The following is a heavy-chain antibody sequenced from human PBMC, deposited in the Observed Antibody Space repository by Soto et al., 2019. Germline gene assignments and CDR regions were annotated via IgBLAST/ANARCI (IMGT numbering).Heavy chain of an antibody. CDR1: GFNFSSFW. D-gene: IGHD3-3*01. CDR2: IKHDGSEK. J-gene: IGHJ4*02. Sequence: VGSLRLSCAASGFNFSSFWTSWVRQAPRKGLQWVANIKHDGSEKYYVDSVKGRFTISRDNAKNSLYLQMNSLRVDDTAMYYCARERLFAVAIPNYFDYWGQGSLVTVSS. V-gene: IGHV3-7*03. CDR3: ARERLFAVAIPNYFDY.